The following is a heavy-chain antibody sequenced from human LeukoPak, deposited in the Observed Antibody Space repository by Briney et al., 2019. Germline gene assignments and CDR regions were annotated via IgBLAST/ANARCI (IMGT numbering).Heavy chain of an antibody. V-gene: IGHV4-59*01. J-gene: IGHJ4*02. CDR2: IHYTGGT. CDR1: AGSLSTYW. D-gene: IGHD3-10*01. Sequence: SETLSLTCSVSAGSLSTYWWRWIRQPPGKGLEWIGFIHYTGGTLYNPSLKSRVTLSVDVSKSQFSLSLTSATTADTAVYYCARTGSSGSFSDYWGQGTLVTVSS. CDR3: ARTGSSGSFSDY.